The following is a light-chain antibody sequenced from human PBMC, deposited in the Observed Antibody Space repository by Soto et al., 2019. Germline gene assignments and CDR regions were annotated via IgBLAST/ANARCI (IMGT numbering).Light chain of an antibody. CDR1: QSVASSL. Sequence: EVGLTQSPGTLTLSPGERATLSCRASQSVASSLLAWYQQKPGQAPRLLIYGASSRATGSPDRFSGSGSGTDFTLTISRLDPEDFAVYYCQQYGSSPITFGQGTRLEIK. CDR2: GAS. CDR3: QQYGSSPIT. J-gene: IGKJ5*01. V-gene: IGKV3-20*01.